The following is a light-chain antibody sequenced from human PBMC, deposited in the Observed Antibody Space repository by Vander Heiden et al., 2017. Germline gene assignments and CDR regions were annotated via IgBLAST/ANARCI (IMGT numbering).Light chain of an antibody. J-gene: IGKJ5*01. V-gene: IGKV1D-13*01. Sequence: AIQLTQSPSSLSASVGDRVTITCRASQGISSALAWYQQKPGKAPKLLIYDASSLERGVPSRFSRSWFWTDFTLTISRLQPEDFSTYYCQQVNKFPIPFGQGTRMEIK. CDR1: QGISSA. CDR3: QQVNKFPIP. CDR2: DAS.